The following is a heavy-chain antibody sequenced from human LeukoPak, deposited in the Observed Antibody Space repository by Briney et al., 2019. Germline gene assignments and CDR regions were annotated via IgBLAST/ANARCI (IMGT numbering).Heavy chain of an antibody. CDR3: ARAGITMVRGVIITRPYNWFDP. Sequence: SETLSLTCTVSGGSISSSSYYWVWIRQPPGKGLEWIGRIYYSGSTYYNPSLKSRVPISVDTSKNHISLELGSVTAADTAVYYCARAGITMVRGVIITRPYNWFDPWGQGTLVTVSS. J-gene: IGHJ5*02. V-gene: IGHV4-39*07. CDR1: GGSISSSSYY. CDR2: IYYSGST. D-gene: IGHD3-10*01.